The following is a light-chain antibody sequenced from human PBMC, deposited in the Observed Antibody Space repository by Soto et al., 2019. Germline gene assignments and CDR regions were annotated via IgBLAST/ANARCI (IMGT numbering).Light chain of an antibody. CDR2: GAS. J-gene: IGKJ1*01. V-gene: IGKV3-15*01. CDR1: QSISSN. Sequence: EIVMTQSPVTLSVSPGERATLSCRASQSISSNLAWYQQKPGQAPRLLIYGASTRATGIPARFSGSGSGTEFTLNISSLQSEDFAVYYCQQYNKWPKTFGQGTKVEIK. CDR3: QQYNKWPKT.